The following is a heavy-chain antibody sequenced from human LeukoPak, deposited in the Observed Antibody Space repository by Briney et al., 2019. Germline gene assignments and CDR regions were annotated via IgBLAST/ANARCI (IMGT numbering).Heavy chain of an antibody. Sequence: GGSLRLSCAASGFTFSSYGMHWVRQAPGKGLEWVAVISYDGSNKYYADSVKGRFTISRDNSKNTLYLQMNSLRAEDTAVYYCAKDKDFWSGYYRGVPHYYGMDVWGQGTTVTVSS. D-gene: IGHD3-3*01. CDR2: ISYDGSNK. CDR1: GFTFSSYG. J-gene: IGHJ6*02. CDR3: AKDKDFWSGYYRGVPHYYGMDV. V-gene: IGHV3-30*18.